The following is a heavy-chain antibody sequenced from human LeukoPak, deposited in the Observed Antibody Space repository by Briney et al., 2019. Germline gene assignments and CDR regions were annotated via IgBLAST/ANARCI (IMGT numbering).Heavy chain of an antibody. Sequence: SETLSLTCAVYGGSFSGYYWIWIRQPPGKGLEWIGEINHSGSTNYNPSLKSRVTISVDTSKNQFSLKLSSVTAADTAVYYCARGTGYRAPPHFDYWGQGTLVTVSS. J-gene: IGHJ4*02. V-gene: IGHV4-34*01. CDR3: ARGTGYRAPPHFDY. CDR1: GGSFSGYY. D-gene: IGHD5-18*01. CDR2: INHSGST.